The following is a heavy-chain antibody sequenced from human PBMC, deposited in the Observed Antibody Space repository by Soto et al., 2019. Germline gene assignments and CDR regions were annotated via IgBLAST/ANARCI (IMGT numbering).Heavy chain of an antibody. D-gene: IGHD6-19*01. Sequence: TLPVTSTVSGCSIISYDVSWISTPPGKDLEYIGYIYYTGSPYYNPSLNSRLTMSVDTSKNQFSLKLSSVTAADTAVYYCVRRLAVKCRYDFAYRGQGTLVPVSS. J-gene: IGHJ4*02. CDR1: GCSIISYD. CDR3: VRRLAVKCRYDFAY. CDR2: IYYTGSP. V-gene: IGHV4-30-4*08.